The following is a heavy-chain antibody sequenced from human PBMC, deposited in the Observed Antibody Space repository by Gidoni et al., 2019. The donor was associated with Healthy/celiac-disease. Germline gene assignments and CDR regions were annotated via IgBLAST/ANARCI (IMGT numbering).Heavy chain of an antibody. J-gene: IGHJ5*02. CDR1: GYTFTSYG. CDR3: AREDGYCSGGSCYAWFDP. Sequence: QVQLVQSGAEVKKPGASVKVSCKASGYTFTSYGISWVRQAPGPGLEWMGWISAYNGNTNYAQKLQGRVNMTTDTSASTAYMELRSLRSDDTAVYYCAREDGYCSGGSCYAWFDPWGQGTLVTVSA. D-gene: IGHD2-15*01. CDR2: ISAYNGNT. V-gene: IGHV1-18*01.